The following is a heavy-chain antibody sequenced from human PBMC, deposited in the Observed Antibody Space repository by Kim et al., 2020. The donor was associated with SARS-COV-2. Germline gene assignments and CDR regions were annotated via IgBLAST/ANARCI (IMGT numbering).Heavy chain of an antibody. CDR1: GFTFSLYA. V-gene: IGHV3-30*04. CDR2: ISYDGSKR. J-gene: IGHJ4*02. CDR3: TRGSYGDGNDWFINY. Sequence: GGSLRLSCAASGFTFSLYAMHWVRQTPDKGLEWVAVISYDGSKRYYLDSVKGRFTISRDNSKNTLYLEIDRLRPEDTAVYYCTRGSYGDGNDWFINYWGQGTLVTVSS. D-gene: IGHD5-18*01.